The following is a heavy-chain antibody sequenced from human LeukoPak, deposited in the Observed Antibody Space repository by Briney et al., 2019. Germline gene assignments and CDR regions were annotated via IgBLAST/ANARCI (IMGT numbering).Heavy chain of an antibody. J-gene: IGHJ4*02. D-gene: IGHD3-22*01. CDR1: GFTFSSYG. CDR3: ARAPHYYDSSGPPYFDY. CDR2: IWYDGSNK. V-gene: IGHV3-33*01. Sequence: GGSLRLSCAASGFTFSSYGMHWVRQAPGKGLEWVAVIWYDGSNKYYADSVKGRFTISRDNSKNTLYLQMNSLRAEDTAVYYCARAPHYYDSSGPPYFDYWGQGTLVTVSS.